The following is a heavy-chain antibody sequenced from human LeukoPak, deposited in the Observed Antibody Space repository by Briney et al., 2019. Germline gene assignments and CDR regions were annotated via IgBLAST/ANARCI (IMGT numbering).Heavy chain of an antibody. J-gene: IGHJ3*02. CDR3: ASPFSSTRYSGAFDI. D-gene: IGHD6-13*01. V-gene: IGHV4-39*01. CDR2: IYYSGST. Sequence: PSETLSLTCTVSGGSISSSSYYWGWIRQPPGKGLEWIVSIYYSGSTYYNPSLKSRVTISVDTSKNQFSLKLSSVTAADTAVYYCASPFSSTRYSGAFDIWGQGTMVTVSS. CDR1: GGSISSSSYY.